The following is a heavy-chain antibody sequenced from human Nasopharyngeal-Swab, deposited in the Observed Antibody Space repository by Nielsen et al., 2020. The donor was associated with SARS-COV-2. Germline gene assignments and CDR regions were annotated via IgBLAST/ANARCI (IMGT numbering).Heavy chain of an antibody. CDR1: GFTFSSYS. D-gene: IGHD3-22*01. Sequence: GESLKISCAASGFTFSSYSMNWVRQAPGKGLEWVSSISSSSSYIYYADSVKGRFTISRDNAKNSLCLQMNSLRAEDTAVYYCARDQAYYDSSGLDYWGQGTLVTVSS. J-gene: IGHJ4*02. V-gene: IGHV3-21*01. CDR2: ISSSSSYI. CDR3: ARDQAYYDSSGLDY.